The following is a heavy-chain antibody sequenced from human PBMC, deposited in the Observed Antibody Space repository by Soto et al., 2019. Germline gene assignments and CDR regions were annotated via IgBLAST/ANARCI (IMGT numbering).Heavy chain of an antibody. CDR2: MNPNSGNT. CDR1: GYTFTSYD. J-gene: IGHJ4*02. Sequence: QVQLVQSGAEVKKPGASVKVSCKASGYTFTSYDINWVRQATGQGLEWMGWMNPNSGNTGYAQKFQGRVTMTRNTSISTGYMGLSSLRSEDRAVYYGARASEVWGLDLGELSVCGYWGQGTLVTVSS. D-gene: IGHD3-16*02. V-gene: IGHV1-8*01. CDR3: ARASEVWGLDLGELSVCGY.